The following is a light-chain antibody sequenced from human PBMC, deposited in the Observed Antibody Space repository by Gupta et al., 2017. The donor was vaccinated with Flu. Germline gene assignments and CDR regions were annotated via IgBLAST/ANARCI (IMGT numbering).Light chain of an antibody. CDR3: QMWDSSSDHVV. V-gene: IGLV3-21*02. J-gene: IGLJ3*02. CDR2: DDS. CDR1: SVGSKR. Sequence: YVLTQTTSVSVSPGQTAKITCGGNSVGSKRGHWYQQKPGEAPVLVLYDDSDRPSGIPERLSGSKYGNTATLTISRVEAGDEADFWCQMWDSSSDHVVFGGGTKLTVL.